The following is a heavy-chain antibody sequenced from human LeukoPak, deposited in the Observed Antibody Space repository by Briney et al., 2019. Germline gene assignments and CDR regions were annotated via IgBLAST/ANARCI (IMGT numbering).Heavy chain of an antibody. J-gene: IGHJ4*02. Sequence: GASVKVSCKTSGYNFYNYAVTWVRQAPGQGLEWMGWNSGYNGNTDYAQKFQGRVTMTADASTTTFYVELRSLTSDDTAVYYCARDGATAGQFDYWSQGTLVTVPP. CDR3: ARDGATAGQFDY. V-gene: IGHV1-18*04. D-gene: IGHD6-13*01. CDR1: GYNFYNYA. CDR2: NSGYNGNT.